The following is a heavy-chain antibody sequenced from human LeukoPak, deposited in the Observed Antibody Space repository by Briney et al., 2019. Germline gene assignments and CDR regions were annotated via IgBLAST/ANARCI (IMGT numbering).Heavy chain of an antibody. D-gene: IGHD3-22*01. CDR1: EIDKGGYV. J-gene: IGHJ4*02. Sequence: LSHLTSEIDKGGYVMKWVRPARGQGLEWVAYFAGSDTTKYYADSVRGRFTISRDNAKNSLYLQMNSLRAEDTALYYCTTLGYHLDSWGQGTLVTVSS. CDR2: FAGSDTTK. V-gene: IGHV3-48*03. CDR3: TTLGYHLDS.